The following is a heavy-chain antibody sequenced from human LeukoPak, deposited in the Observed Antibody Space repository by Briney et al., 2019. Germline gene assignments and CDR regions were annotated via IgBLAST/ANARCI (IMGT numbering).Heavy chain of an antibody. J-gene: IGHJ5*02. CDR3: AREKYYDFWSGPSSRWFDP. D-gene: IGHD3-3*01. CDR1: GGSISSHY. V-gene: IGHV4-59*11. Sequence: MPSETLSLTCTASGGSISSHYWSWIRQPPGKGLEWIGYIYYSGSTNYNPSLKSRVTISVDTSKNQFSLKLSSVTAADTAVYYCAREKYYDFWSGPSSRWFDPWGQGTLVTVSS. CDR2: IYYSGST.